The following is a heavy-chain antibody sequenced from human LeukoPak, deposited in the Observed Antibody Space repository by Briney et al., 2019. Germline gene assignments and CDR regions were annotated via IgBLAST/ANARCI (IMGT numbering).Heavy chain of an antibody. J-gene: IGHJ6*02. D-gene: IGHD3-10*01. CDR1: GFTFSNAW. V-gene: IGHV3-15*01. CDR2: IKSKTDGGTT. CDR3: TTDLYGSGRKYYYYYGMDV. Sequence: GGSLRLSCAASGFTFSNAWMSWVRQAPGKGLEWVGRIKSKTDGGTTDYAAPVKGRFTISRDDSKNTLYLQMNSLKTEDTAVYYCTTDLYGSGRKYYYYYGMDVWGQGTTVTVSS.